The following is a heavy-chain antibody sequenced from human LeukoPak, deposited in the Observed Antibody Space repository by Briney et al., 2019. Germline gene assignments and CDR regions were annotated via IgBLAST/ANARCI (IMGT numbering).Heavy chain of an antibody. J-gene: IGHJ4*02. CDR3: TKRVKYGGTWDHFAD. Sequence: GGSLRLSCAASGFTFDNYRMSWVRQAPGKGLEWVSTVNADGGNTYYADSVKGRFTISRDNSKSTLILQMNSLRVEDTALYYCTKRVKYGGTWDHFADWGQGTLVAVSS. D-gene: IGHD1-26*01. CDR1: GFTFDNYR. V-gene: IGHV3-23*01. CDR2: VNADGGNT.